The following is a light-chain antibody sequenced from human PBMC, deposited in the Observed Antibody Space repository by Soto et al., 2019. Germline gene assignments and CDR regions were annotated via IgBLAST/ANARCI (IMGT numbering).Light chain of an antibody. CDR2: GAS. V-gene: IGKV3-15*01. CDR3: QQYNNWPRT. CDR1: QSVSSN. J-gene: IGKJ1*01. Sequence: MMMTQSPATLSVSPGERATLSFRASQSVSSNLAWYQQKPGQAPRLLIYGASTRATGIPARFSGSGSGTEFTLTISSLQSEDFAVYYCQQYNNWPRTFGQGTKVDIK.